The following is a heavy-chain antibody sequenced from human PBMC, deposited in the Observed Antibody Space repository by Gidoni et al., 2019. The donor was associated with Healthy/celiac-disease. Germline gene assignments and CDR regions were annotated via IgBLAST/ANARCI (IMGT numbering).Heavy chain of an antibody. CDR3: VSYYYDSSGYFGAFDI. V-gene: IGHV3-23*01. D-gene: IGHD3-22*01. CDR2: ISGSGRST. CDR1: GFTFSSYA. Sequence: EVQLLESGGGLVQPGGSLRLSCAASGFTFSSYAMTWVRQAPGKGLEWVSAISGSGRSTYYAGSVRGRFTISRDNSTNTLYLQMISLRAEDTAVYYCVSYYYDSSGYFGAFDIWGQGTMVTVSS. J-gene: IGHJ3*02.